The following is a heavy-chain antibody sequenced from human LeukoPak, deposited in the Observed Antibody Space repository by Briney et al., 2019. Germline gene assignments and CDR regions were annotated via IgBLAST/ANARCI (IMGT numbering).Heavy chain of an antibody. Sequence: SETLSLTCTVSGGSISSSSYYWGWIRQPPGKGLEWIGSIYYSGSTYYNPSLKSRVTISVDTSKNQFSLKLSSVTAADTAVYYCARNYGSSWYEGAFDIWGQGTMVTVSS. V-gene: IGHV4-39*01. J-gene: IGHJ3*02. D-gene: IGHD6-13*01. CDR3: ARNYGSSWYEGAFDI. CDR1: GGSISSSSYY. CDR2: IYYSGST.